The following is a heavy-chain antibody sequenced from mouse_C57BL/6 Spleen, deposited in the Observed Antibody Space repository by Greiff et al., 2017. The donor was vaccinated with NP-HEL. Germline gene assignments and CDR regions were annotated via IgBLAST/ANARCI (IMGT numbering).Heavy chain of an antibody. Sequence: VQLQQSGPVLVKPGASVKMSCKASGYTFTDYYMNWVKQSHGKSLEWIGVINPYNGGTSYNQKFKGKATLTVDKSSSTAYMGLNSLTSEDSAVYYWARGGGYDPWYFDVWGTGTTVTVSS. D-gene: IGHD2-2*01. CDR2: INPYNGGT. CDR3: ARGGGYDPWYFDV. CDR1: GYTFTDYY. V-gene: IGHV1-19*01. J-gene: IGHJ1*03.